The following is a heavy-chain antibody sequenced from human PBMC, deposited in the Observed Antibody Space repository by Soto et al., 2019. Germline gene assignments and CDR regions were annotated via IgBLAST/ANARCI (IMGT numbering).Heavy chain of an antibody. Sequence: QVQLQESGPGLVKPSQTLSLTCNVSGGSISSGGYYWSWIRQHPGKGLEWIGYIYYSGSTYYNPSLKSRVTISVDTSKNQFSLKLSSVTAADTAVYYCARDHLSAGARAFDIWGQGTMVTVSS. CDR1: GGSISSGGYY. V-gene: IGHV4-31*03. CDR3: ARDHLSAGARAFDI. CDR2: IYYSGST. J-gene: IGHJ3*02. D-gene: IGHD3-10*01.